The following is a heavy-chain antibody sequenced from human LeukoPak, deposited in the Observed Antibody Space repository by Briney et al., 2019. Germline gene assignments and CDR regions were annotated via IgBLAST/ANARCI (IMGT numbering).Heavy chain of an antibody. CDR1: GFTVSSNY. Sequence: GGSLRLSCAASGFTVSSNYMSWVRQAPGKGLEWVSVSYTGGNTHYADSVKGRFTLSRDNSKNTVYLQMNSLRVEDTAMYYCASISDLLYYFDSWGQGTLVTISS. CDR3: ASISDLLYYFDS. V-gene: IGHV3-66*01. CDR2: SYTGGNT. J-gene: IGHJ4*02.